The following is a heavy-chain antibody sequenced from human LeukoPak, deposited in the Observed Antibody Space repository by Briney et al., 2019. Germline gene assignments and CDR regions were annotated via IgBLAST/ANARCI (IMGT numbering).Heavy chain of an antibody. CDR3: ARDDGSYSRSPGFDN. J-gene: IGHJ4*02. Sequence: GGSLRLSCAASGFTFSSYTMNWVRQAPGKGLEWVSSISSSSSYKYYADSVKGRFTISRDNAKNSLYLQMNSLRAEDTAVYYCARDDGSYSRSPGFDNWGQGTLVTVSS. CDR1: GFTFSSYT. D-gene: IGHD1-26*01. V-gene: IGHV3-21*01. CDR2: ISSSSSYK.